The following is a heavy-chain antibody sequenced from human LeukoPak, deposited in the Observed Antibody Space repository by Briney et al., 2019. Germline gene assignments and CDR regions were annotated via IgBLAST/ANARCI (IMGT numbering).Heavy chain of an antibody. D-gene: IGHD6-6*01. CDR2: IYYTGST. V-gene: IGHV4-59*08. CDR1: GGSISNYY. CDR3: ARHRSYSSSSYFDY. Sequence: PSETLALTCSVSGGSISNYYWSWIRQPPGRGLEWIGYIYYTGSTNSSPSLKSRVTMSLDTSKNQFSLRLSSVTAADTAVYYCARHRSYSSSSYFDYWGQGNPVSVSS. J-gene: IGHJ4*02.